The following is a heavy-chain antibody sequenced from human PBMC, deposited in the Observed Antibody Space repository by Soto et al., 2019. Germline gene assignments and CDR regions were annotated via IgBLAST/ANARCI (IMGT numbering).Heavy chain of an antibody. CDR2: IYHSGST. J-gene: IGHJ4*02. CDR1: GGSISSSNW. D-gene: IGHD3-10*01. Sequence: SETLSLTCAVSGGSISSSNWWSWVRQPPGKGLEWIGEIYHSGSTNYNPSLKSRVTISVDKSKNQFSLKLSSVTAADTAVYYCASWTRAWFGGSAEYYFDYWGQGTLVTVSS. CDR3: ASWTRAWFGGSAEYYFDY. V-gene: IGHV4-4*02.